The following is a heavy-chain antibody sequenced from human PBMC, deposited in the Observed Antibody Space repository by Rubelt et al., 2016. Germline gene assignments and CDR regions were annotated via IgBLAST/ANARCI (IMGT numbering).Heavy chain of an antibody. J-gene: IGHJ4*02. D-gene: IGHD6-19*01. CDR2: INEDGSEK. V-gene: IGHV3-7*01. CDR3: VKGGWLDD. Sequence: GLEWVANINEDGSEKYYVDSVKGRFTISRDNAKKSLYLQMNSLRTEDTAVYYCVKGGWLDDWGQGNLVTVSS.